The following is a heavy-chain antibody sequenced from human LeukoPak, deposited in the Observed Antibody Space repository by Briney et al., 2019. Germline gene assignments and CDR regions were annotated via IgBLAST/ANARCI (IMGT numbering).Heavy chain of an antibody. Sequence: GASVKVSCKASGYTFTSYYMHWVRQAPGQGLEWMGWINPNSGGTNYAQKFQGRVTMTRDTSISTAYMELSRLRSDDTAVYYCARLSEAEYYYDSSGYYYDYWGQGTLVTVSS. CDR1: GYTFTSYY. D-gene: IGHD3-22*01. CDR3: ARLSEAEYYYDSSGYYYDY. J-gene: IGHJ4*02. V-gene: IGHV1-2*02. CDR2: INPNSGGT.